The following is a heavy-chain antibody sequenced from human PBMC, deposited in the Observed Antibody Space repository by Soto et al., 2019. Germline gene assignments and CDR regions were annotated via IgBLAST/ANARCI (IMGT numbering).Heavy chain of an antibody. J-gene: IGHJ4*02. CDR2: ISGSGGST. CDR3: ANLIQGPAAFDY. CDR1: GFTFISYA. D-gene: IGHD2-2*01. Sequence: GSLRLSCAASGFTFISYAIIWCRQAPGKWLEWVSAISGSGGSTYYADSVKGRFTISRDNSKNTLYLQMNSLRAEDTAVYYCANLIQGPAAFDYWGQGTLVTVSS. V-gene: IGHV3-23*01.